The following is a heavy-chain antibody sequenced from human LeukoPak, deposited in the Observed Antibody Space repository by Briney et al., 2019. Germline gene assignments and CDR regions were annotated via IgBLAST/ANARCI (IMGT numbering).Heavy chain of an antibody. Sequence: GGSLRLSCAASGFTFSNYWMSWVRQAPGKGLEWVANIKEDGSEKYHVDSVKGRFTVSRDNAKNSLYLQTNSLRAEDTAVYYCARLQKRDSRDYWGQGTLVTVSS. CDR3: ARLQKRDSRDY. V-gene: IGHV3-7*02. CDR1: GFTFSNYW. D-gene: IGHD5-24*01. J-gene: IGHJ4*02. CDR2: IKEDGSEK.